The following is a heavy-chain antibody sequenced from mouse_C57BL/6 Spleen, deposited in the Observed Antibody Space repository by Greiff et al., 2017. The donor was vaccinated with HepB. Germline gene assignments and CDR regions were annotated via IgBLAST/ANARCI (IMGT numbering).Heavy chain of an antibody. D-gene: IGHD1-1*01. V-gene: IGHV14-4*01. CDR3: TTGYGSSFAY. Sequence: EVQLQESGAELVRPGASVKLSCTASGFNIKDDYMHWVKQRPEQGLEWIGWIDPENGDTEYASKFQGKATITADTSSNTAYLQLSSLTSEDNAVYYCTTGYGSSFAYWGQGTLVTVSA. CDR1: GFNIKDDY. CDR2: IDPENGDT. J-gene: IGHJ3*01.